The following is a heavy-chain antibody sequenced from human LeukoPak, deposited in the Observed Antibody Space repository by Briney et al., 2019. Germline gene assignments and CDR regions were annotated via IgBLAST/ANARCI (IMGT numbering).Heavy chain of an antibody. V-gene: IGHV4-39*07. CDR3: ARHPQTGTTGSGAFDI. D-gene: IGHD1-7*01. CDR2: ISYSGRT. Sequence: SETLSLTCTVSGGSISSSSYYWGWIRQPPGKGLEWIGSISYSGRTYYSPSLKRRVTISVDTSKSQFSLKLSSVAAADTAVYYCARHPQTGTTGSGAFDIWGQGTMVTVSS. J-gene: IGHJ3*02. CDR1: GGSISSSSYY.